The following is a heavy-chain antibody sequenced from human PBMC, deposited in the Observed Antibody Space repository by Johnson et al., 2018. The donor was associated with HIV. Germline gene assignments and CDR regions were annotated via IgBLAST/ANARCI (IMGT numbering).Heavy chain of an antibody. Sequence: QVQLVESGGGLVKPGGSLRLSCAASGFTFSDYYMSWIRQAPGKGLEWVSYISESGTTIYYADSVKGRFTISRDNAKNSLYLQMNSLRAEDTAVDFCARVTKYYFGRSVDAFDIWGQGTVVTVSS. CDR1: GFTFSDYY. CDR3: ARVTKYYFGRSVDAFDI. CDR2: ISESGTTI. D-gene: IGHD3-10*01. J-gene: IGHJ3*02. V-gene: IGHV3-11*04.